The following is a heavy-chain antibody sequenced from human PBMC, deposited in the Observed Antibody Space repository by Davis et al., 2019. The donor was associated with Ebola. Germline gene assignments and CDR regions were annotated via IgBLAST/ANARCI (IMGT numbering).Heavy chain of an antibody. J-gene: IGHJ4*02. CDR1: GGSFSGYY. CDR2: INHSGST. Sequence: MPSETLSLTCAVYGGSFSGYYWSWIRQPPGKGLEWIGEINHSGSTNYNPFLKSRVTLSVHTSENKFSLKLSSVTAADTAVYYCARQESQLHRYYFDSWGQGTLVTVSS. CDR3: ARQESQLHRYYFDS. V-gene: IGHV4-34*01. D-gene: IGHD4-23*01.